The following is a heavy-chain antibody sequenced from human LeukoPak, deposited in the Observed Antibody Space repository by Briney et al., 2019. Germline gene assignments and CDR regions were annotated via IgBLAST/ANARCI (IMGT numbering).Heavy chain of an antibody. CDR2: MNPNSGNT. CDR3: ARLNLPAIKGAFDY. Sequence: ASVKVSCKASGYTFTSYDINWVRQATGQGLEWMGWMNPNSGNTGYAQKFQGRVTITRNTSISTAYMELSSLRSEDTAVYYCARLNLPAIKGAFDYWGQGTLVTVSS. V-gene: IGHV1-8*03. CDR1: GYTFTSYD. D-gene: IGHD2-2*01. J-gene: IGHJ4*02.